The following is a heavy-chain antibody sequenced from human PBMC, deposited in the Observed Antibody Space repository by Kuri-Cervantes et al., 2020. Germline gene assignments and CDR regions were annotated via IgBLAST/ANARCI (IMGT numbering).Heavy chain of an antibody. J-gene: IGHJ4*02. Sequence: GGSLRLSCAASGFTFSSYTMNWVRQAPGKGLEWVSAISGSGGSTYYADSVKGRFTISRDNAKNSLYLQMNSLRAEDTAVYYCAREWVSGGSCFDYWGQGTLVTVSS. CDR3: AREWVSGGSCFDY. D-gene: IGHD2-15*01. CDR1: GFTFSSYT. CDR2: ISGSGGST. V-gene: IGHV3-23*01.